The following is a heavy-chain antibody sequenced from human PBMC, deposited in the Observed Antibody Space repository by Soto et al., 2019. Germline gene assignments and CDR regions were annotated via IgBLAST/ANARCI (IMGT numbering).Heavy chain of an antibody. CDR2: ISGDNGNT. V-gene: IGHV1-18*01. CDR3: ATGLLGYCSGGRCYSDS. Sequence: QVQLVQSGAEVKKPGASVRVSCQTSAYTFTNYAVSWVRQAPGQGLEWMGWISGDNGNTIYAQKFQGRVTMTTDTSTRKAYMELRSLRSDDTAVYYCATGLLGYCSGGRCYSDSWGQGTLVNVSS. CDR1: AYTFTNYA. D-gene: IGHD2-15*01. J-gene: IGHJ4*02.